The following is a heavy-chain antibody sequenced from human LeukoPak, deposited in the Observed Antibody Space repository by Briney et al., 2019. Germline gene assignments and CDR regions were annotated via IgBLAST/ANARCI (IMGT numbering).Heavy chain of an antibody. CDR1: GFTFSSYA. CDR3: AKGHRSPDYYDSSGYYLVDY. J-gene: IGHJ4*02. CDR2: ISGSGGST. D-gene: IGHD3-22*01. Sequence: HPGGSLRLSCAASGFTFSSYAMSWVRQAPGKGQEWVSAISGSGGSTYYADSVKGRFTISRDNSKNTLYLQMNSLRAEDTAVYYCAKGHRSPDYYDSSGYYLVDYWGQGTLVTVSS. V-gene: IGHV3-23*01.